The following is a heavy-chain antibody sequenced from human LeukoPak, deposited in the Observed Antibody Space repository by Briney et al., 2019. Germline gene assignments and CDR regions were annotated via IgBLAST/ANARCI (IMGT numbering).Heavy chain of an antibody. CDR3: AKDIEGNHYGSGSHRGGFDY. V-gene: IGHV3-9*01. CDR2: ISWNSGSI. D-gene: IGHD3-10*01. J-gene: IGHJ4*02. CDR1: GFTFDDYA. Sequence: GRSLRLSCAASGFTFDDYAMHWVRQAPGKGLEWVSGISWNSGSIGYADSVKGRFTISRDNAKNSLYLQMNSLRAEDTALYYCAKDIEGNHYGSGSHRGGFDYWGQGTLVTVSS.